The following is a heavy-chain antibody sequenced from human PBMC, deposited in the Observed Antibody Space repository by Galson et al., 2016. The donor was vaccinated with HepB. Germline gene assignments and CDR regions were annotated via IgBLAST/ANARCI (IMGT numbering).Heavy chain of an antibody. D-gene: IGHD1-1*01. CDR1: GFVFSNFG. Sequence: SLRLSCAASGFVFSNFGLSSVRQAPGKGLEWVASISTRRTTYYSDSVQGRFTISRDNSNNTLYLQMNGLRAEDTAVYYCAKERLVRRIFDHWGQGTLLTVSS. J-gene: IGHJ4*02. V-gene: IGHV3-23*01. CDR3: AKERLVRRIFDH. CDR2: ISTRRTT.